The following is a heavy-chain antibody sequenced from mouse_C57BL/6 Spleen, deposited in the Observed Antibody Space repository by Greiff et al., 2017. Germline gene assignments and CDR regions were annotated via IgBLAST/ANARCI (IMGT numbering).Heavy chain of an antibody. D-gene: IGHD1-1*01. CDR3: AREAHYYGSSLYPAWFAY. V-gene: IGHV1-78*01. Sequence: VQLQQSDAELVKPGASVKISCKVSGYTFTDHTIHWMKQRPEQGLEWIGYIYPRDGSTKYNEKFKGKATLTADKSSSTAYMQLNSLTSEDSAVYFCAREAHYYGSSLYPAWFAYWGQGTLVTVSA. CDR2: IYPRDGST. CDR1: GYTFTDHT. J-gene: IGHJ3*01.